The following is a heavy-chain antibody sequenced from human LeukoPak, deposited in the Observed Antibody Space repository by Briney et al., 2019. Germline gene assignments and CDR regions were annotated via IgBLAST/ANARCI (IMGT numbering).Heavy chain of an antibody. CDR3: ARVDTAMVSTPSSFDY. J-gene: IGHJ4*02. Sequence: GSVKVSCKASGYTFTGYYMHWVRQAPGQGLEWMGWINPNSGGTNYAQKFQGRVTMTRDTSISTAYMELSRLRSDDTAVYYCARVDTAMVSTPSSFDYWGQGTLVTVSS. CDR1: GYTFTGYY. V-gene: IGHV1-2*02. CDR2: INPNSGGT. D-gene: IGHD5-18*01.